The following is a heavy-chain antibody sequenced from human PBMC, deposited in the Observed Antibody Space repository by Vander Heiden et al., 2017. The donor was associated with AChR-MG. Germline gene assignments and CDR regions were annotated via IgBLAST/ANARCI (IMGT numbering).Heavy chain of an antibody. Sequence: EVHLLESGGGLVQSGGSLRLSCAASGFPFSNYAMNWVRQAPGKGLEWVSGITDSGGSTYYADSVKGRFTTSRDNSKNTLYLQMDNLRAEDTALYYCAKRMTATYYYGMDVWGQGTTVTVSS. CDR3: AKRMTATYYYGMDV. CDR1: GFPFSNYA. CDR2: ITDSGGST. V-gene: IGHV3-23*01. J-gene: IGHJ6*02.